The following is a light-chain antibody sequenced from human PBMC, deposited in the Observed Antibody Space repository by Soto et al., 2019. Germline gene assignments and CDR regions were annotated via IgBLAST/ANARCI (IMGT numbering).Light chain of an antibody. CDR2: GVS. V-gene: IGKV3-20*01. CDR1: QRVSNTY. J-gene: IGKJ4*01. Sequence: EIVLVQSPGTLSLSPGERATLSCRASQRVSNTYLAWYQQKPGQAPRLLIYGVSSRATGIPDRFSGSGSGTDFTLTISRLEPEDFAVYYCQQYSSSPVTFGGGTTVEIK. CDR3: QQYSSSPVT.